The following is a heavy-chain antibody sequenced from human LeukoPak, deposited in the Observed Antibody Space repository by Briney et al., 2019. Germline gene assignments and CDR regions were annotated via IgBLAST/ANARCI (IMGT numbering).Heavy chain of an antibody. CDR1: GYTFTSYD. Sequence: ASVKVSCKASGYTFTSYDINWVRQATGQGLEWMGWINPNSGNTGYAQKFQGRVTMTRNTSISTAYMELSSLRPEDTAVYYCARGLEVAALFLGYWGQGTLVTVSS. V-gene: IGHV1-8*01. J-gene: IGHJ4*02. D-gene: IGHD2-15*01. CDR2: INPNSGNT. CDR3: ARGLEVAALFLGY.